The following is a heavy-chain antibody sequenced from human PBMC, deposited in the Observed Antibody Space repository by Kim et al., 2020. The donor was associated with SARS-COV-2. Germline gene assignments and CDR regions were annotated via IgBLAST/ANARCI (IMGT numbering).Heavy chain of an antibody. V-gene: IGHV3-30*04. CDR1: GFTFSSYA. D-gene: IGHD3-22*01. CDR3: AREGSSGISYYFDY. Sequence: GGSLRLSCAASGFTFSSYAMHWVRQAPGKGLEWVAVISYDGSNKYYADSVKGRFTISRDNSKNTLYLQMNSLRAEDTAVYYCAREGSSGISYYFDYWGQGTLVTVSS. J-gene: IGHJ4*02. CDR2: ISYDGSNK.